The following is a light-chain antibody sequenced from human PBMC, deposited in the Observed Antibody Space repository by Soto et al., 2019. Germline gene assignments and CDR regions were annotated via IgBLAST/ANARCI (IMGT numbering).Light chain of an antibody. Sequence: QLVLTQSPSASASLGASVKLTSTLSSGHSSYAIAWHQQQPEKGPRYLMKLNSDGSHSKGDGIPDRFSGSSSGAERYLTISSLQSEDEADYYCQTWGTGIWVFGGGTKVTVL. CDR1: SGHSSYA. CDR3: QTWGTGIWV. J-gene: IGLJ3*02. V-gene: IGLV4-69*01. CDR2: LNSDGSH.